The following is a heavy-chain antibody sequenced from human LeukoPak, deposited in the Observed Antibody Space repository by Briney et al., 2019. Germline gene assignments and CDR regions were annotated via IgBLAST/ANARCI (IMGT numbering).Heavy chain of an antibody. CDR3: AKAPFCSGGSCYKTFDY. CDR2: INPNSGGT. J-gene: IGHJ4*02. V-gene: IGHV1-2*02. CDR1: AYTFTGYY. D-gene: IGHD2-15*01. Sequence: ASVKVSCKASAYTFTGYYMHWVRQAPGQGLEWMGWINPNSGGTNYAQKFQGRVTMTRDTSISTAYMELSRLRSDDTAVYYCAKAPFCSGGSCYKTFDYWGQGTLVTVSS.